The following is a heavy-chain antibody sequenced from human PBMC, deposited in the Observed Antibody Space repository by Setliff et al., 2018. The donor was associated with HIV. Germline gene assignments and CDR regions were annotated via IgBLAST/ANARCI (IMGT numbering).Heavy chain of an antibody. D-gene: IGHD6-19*01. CDR3: ARGRPFRGAVAGPAHFEY. Sequence: ASVKVSCKASGYTFTNYAMHWVRQAPGQRLEWMGWMNPNRGNTVYAQKFQGRVTITRNTSINTAYMELSNLRSEDTAVYYCARGRPFRGAVAGPAHFEYWGQGTRVTVSS. CDR2: MNPNRGNT. V-gene: IGHV1-8*03. CDR1: GYTFTNYA. J-gene: IGHJ4*02.